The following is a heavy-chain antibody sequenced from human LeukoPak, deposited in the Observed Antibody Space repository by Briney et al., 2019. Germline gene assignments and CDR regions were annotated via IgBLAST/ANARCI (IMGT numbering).Heavy chain of an antibody. CDR2: IYYSGST. V-gene: IGHV4-59*01. D-gene: IGHD3-10*01. Sequence: SETLSLTCTVSDDSINNYYWSWIRQPPGKTLEWIGYIYYSGSTNYNPSLKSRVTISVDTSKNQFSLKLSSVTAADTAVYYCARFTMEYYYGSGSPNWFDPWGQGTLVTVSS. CDR3: ARFTMEYYYGSGSPNWFDP. J-gene: IGHJ5*02. CDR1: DDSINNYY.